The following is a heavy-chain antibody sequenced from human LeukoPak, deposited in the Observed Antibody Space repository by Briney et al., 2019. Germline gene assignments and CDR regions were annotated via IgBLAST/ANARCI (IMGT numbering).Heavy chain of an antibody. Sequence: GGSLRLSCAASGFTVSSNYMSWVRQAPGKGLEWVSVIYSGGSTYYADSVKGRFTISRDNSKNTLYLQMNSLRAEDTAVYYCARGGYEDYYYYGMDVWGQGTTVTVSS. CDR3: ARGGYEDYYYYGMDV. J-gene: IGHJ6*02. CDR1: GFTVSSNY. V-gene: IGHV3-53*05. CDR2: IYSGGST. D-gene: IGHD5-12*01.